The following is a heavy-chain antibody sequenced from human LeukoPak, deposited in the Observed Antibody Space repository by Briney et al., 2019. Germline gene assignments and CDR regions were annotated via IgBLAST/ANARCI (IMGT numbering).Heavy chain of an antibody. CDR1: GYSISSGYY. J-gene: IGHJ4*02. CDR2: INHSGST. CDR3: ASGSLYYFDY. V-gene: IGHV4-38-2*01. D-gene: IGHD1-26*01. Sequence: PSETLSLTCAVSGYSISSGYYWGWIRQPPGKGLEWIGEINHSGSTNYNPSLKSRVTISVDTSKNQFSLKLSSVTAADTAVYYCASGSLYYFDYWGQGTLVTVSS.